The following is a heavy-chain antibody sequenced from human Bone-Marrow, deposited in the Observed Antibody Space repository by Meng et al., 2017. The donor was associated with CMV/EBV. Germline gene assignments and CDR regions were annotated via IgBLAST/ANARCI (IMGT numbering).Heavy chain of an antibody. J-gene: IGHJ6*02. CDR3: ARVARYDFWSGSLYGMDV. Sequence: SETLSLTCTVSGGSISSRSYYWGWIRQPPGKGLEWIGSIYYSGSTYFNPSLKSRVTISVDTSKNQFSLKLSSVTAADTAVYYCARVARYDFWSGSLYGMDVWGQGTTVTVSS. D-gene: IGHD3-3*01. CDR1: GGSISSRSYY. CDR2: IYYSGST. V-gene: IGHV4-39*07.